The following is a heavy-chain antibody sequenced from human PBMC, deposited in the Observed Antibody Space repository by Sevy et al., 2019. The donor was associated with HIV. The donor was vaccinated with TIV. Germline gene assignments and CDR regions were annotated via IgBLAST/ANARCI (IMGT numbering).Heavy chain of an antibody. D-gene: IGHD2-15*01. J-gene: IGHJ6*03. V-gene: IGHV3-72*01. CDR1: GFTFSDHY. CDR3: VRGPNCGVGGCQQISPYCLDV. CDR2: ISNRPNSYAT. Sequence: GGSLRLSCAASGFTFSDHYVDWVRRAPGKGLEWVGRISNRPNSYATEYAASVKGRFTISRDDSRNSVYLQMNSLKTPDSAVYYCVRGPNCGVGGCQQISPYCLDVWGKGATVTVSS.